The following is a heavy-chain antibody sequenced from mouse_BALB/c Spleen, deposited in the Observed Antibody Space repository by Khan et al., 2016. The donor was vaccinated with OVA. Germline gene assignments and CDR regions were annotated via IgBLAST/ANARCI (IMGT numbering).Heavy chain of an antibody. CDR1: GYSIISGYF. J-gene: IGHJ3*01. CDR3: ARGGSSGPAWFAY. Sequence: EVQLQESGPGLVKPSQSLSLTCSVTGYSIISGYFWNWIRQFPGNKLEWMGYIRYDGDSNYNPSLKNRISITRDTSTNLFFLKLKSVTPEDTATCCCARGGSSGPAWFAYWGQGTLVTVSA. CDR2: IRYDGDS. D-gene: IGHD3-1*01. V-gene: IGHV3-6*02.